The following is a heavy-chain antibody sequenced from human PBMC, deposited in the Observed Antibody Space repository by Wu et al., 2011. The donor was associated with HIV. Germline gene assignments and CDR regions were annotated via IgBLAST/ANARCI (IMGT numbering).Heavy chain of an antibody. D-gene: IGHD2-2*01. Sequence: QVQLVQSGAAVKKPGSSVKVSCRASGGTFTSYGVSWVRQAPGQGLEWMGRIIPIFGTANYAQKLQGRVTITTDESTSTAYMELSRLRSEDTAVYYCARGLRGRGYQLTEWFDPWGQGTLVTVSS. CDR2: IIPIFGTA. CDR3: ARGLRGRGYQLTEWFDP. CDR1: GGTFTSYG. V-gene: IGHV1-69*05. J-gene: IGHJ5*02.